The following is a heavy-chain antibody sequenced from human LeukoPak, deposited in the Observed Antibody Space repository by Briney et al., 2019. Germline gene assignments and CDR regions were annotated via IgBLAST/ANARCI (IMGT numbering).Heavy chain of an antibody. CDR3: ARDPGSSGYFDYFDY. CDR2: INPSGGST. D-gene: IGHD3-22*01. V-gene: IGHV1-46*01. CDR1: GYTFTGYY. Sequence: ASVKVSCKASGYTFTGYYMHWVRQAPGQGLEWMGIINPSGGSTSYAQKFQGRVTMTRDTSTSTVYMELSSLRSEDTAVYYCARDPGSSGYFDYFDYWGQGTLVTVSS. J-gene: IGHJ4*02.